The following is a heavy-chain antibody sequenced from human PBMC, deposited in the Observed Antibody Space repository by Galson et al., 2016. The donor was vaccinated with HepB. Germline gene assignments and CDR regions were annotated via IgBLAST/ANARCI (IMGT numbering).Heavy chain of an antibody. CDR1: GFTFSCYA. CDR3: AAMREASTSFYGAQSY. CDR2: ISYDENNK. J-gene: IGHJ4*02. V-gene: IGHV3-30*04. Sequence: SLRLSCAASGFTFSCYAMHWVRQAPGKGLEWVSLISYDENNKHYADSVKGRFFISRDNSRNTLYVQMNSLRPEDTAVYYCAAMREASTSFYGAQSYWGQGTLVTVSS. D-gene: IGHD2-2*01.